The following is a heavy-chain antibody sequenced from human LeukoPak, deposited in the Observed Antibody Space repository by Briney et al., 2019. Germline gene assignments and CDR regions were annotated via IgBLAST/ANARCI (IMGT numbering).Heavy chain of an antibody. CDR2: IYYSGST. Sequence: SETLSLTCTVSGGSISSYYWSWLRQPPGKGLEWLGYIYYSGSTNYNPSLKSRVTISVDTSKNQFSLKLSSVTAADTAVYYCAREEDTAMDVGDAFDIWGQGTMVTVSS. V-gene: IGHV4-59*01. J-gene: IGHJ3*02. CDR3: AREEDTAMDVGDAFDI. D-gene: IGHD5-18*01. CDR1: GGSISSYY.